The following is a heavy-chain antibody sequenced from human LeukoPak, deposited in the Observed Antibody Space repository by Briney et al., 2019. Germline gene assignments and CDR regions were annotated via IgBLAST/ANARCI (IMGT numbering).Heavy chain of an antibody. CDR1: GGTFSSYA. D-gene: IGHD2-2*01. Sequence: ASVKVSCKASGGTFSSYAISWVRQAPGQGLEWMGGIIPIFGTANYAQKFQGRVTITTDESTSTAYMELSSLRSEDTAVYYCARDFGTKRVRADLDIAFDIWGQGTMVTVSS. J-gene: IGHJ3*02. V-gene: IGHV1-69*05. CDR2: IIPIFGTA. CDR3: ARDFGTKRVRADLDIAFDI.